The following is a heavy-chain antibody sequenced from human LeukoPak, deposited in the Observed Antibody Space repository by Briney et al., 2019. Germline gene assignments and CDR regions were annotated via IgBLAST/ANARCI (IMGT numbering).Heavy chain of an antibody. CDR2: IYYSEST. D-gene: IGHD3-16*02. CDR3: ARGYDYVWGSYRGDFD. CDR1: DGSISTYY. Sequence: SETLSLTCTVSDGSISTYYWSWIRQPPGKGLEWIAYIYYSESTNYNPSLKTRVTISVDTSKDQFSLKLSSVTAADTAVYYCARGYDYVWGSYRGDFDWGQGTLVTVSS. J-gene: IGHJ4*02. V-gene: IGHV4-59*12.